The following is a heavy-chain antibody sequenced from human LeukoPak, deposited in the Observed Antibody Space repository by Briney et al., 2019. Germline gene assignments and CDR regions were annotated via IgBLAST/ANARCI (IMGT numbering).Heavy chain of an antibody. CDR1: GFTFSSYG. D-gene: IGHD2-2*01. CDR3: ARDLGIVVVPAAKARLPGGY. CDR2: ISYDGSNK. J-gene: IGHJ4*02. Sequence: PGGSLRLSCAASGFTFSSYGMHWVRQAPGKGLEWVAVISYDGSNKYYADSVKGRFTISRDNSKNTLYLQMNSLRAEDTAVYYCARDLGIVVVPAAKARLPGGYWGQGTLVTVSS. V-gene: IGHV3-30*19.